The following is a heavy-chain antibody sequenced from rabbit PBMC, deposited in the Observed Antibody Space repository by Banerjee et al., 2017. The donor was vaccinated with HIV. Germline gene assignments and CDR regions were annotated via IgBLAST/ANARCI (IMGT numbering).Heavy chain of an antibody. D-gene: IGHD8-1*01. Sequence: QEQLVESGGGLVKPEGSLKLSCTASGFSFSNKAVMCWVRQAPGKGLEWISCIAGSSSGFTYSATWAKGRFTISKTSSTTVTLQMTSLTAADTATYFCARDGAGGSYFALWGQGTLVTVS. CDR3: ARDGAGGSYFAL. V-gene: IGHV1S45*01. J-gene: IGHJ4*01. CDR2: IAGSSSGFT. CDR1: GFSFSNKAV.